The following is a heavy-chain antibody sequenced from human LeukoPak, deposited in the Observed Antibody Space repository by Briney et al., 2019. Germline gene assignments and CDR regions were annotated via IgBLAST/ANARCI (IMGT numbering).Heavy chain of an antibody. V-gene: IGHV4-39*07. J-gene: IGHJ4*02. Sequence: SETLSLTCTVSGGSISSSSYYWGWIRQPPGKGLEWIGSIYYSGSTYYNPSLKSRVTISVDTSKNQFFLKLSSVTAADTAVYYCARVRYCSGGSCRTPKFDYWGQGTLVTVSS. CDR3: ARVRYCSGGSCRTPKFDY. CDR1: GGSISSSSYY. CDR2: IYYSGST. D-gene: IGHD2-15*01.